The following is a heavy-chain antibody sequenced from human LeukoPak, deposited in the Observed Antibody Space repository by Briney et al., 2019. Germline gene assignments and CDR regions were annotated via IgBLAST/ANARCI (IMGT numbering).Heavy chain of an antibody. CDR2: INSDGSTT. CDR1: GFTFSDNY. CDR3: ATAGNYRFDY. D-gene: IGHD1-7*01. V-gene: IGHV3-74*01. Sequence: GGSLRLSCAASGFTFSDNYMTWVRQAPGKGLVWVSRINSDGSTTNYADSVKGRFTISRDNAKNTLYLQMDSLRADDTAVYYCATAGNYRFDYWGQGTLVTVSS. J-gene: IGHJ4*02.